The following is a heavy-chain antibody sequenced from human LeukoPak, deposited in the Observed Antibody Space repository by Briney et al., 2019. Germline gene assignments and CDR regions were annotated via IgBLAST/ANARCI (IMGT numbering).Heavy chain of an antibody. D-gene: IGHD2-15*01. CDR2: ISWNSGSI. V-gene: IGHV3-9*01. CDR3: AKGFRYCSGGSCPGGLGY. CDR1: GFTFDDYA. J-gene: IGHJ4*02. Sequence: GGSLRLSCAASGFTFDDYAMHWVRQAPGKGLEWVSGISWNSGSIGYADSVKGRFTISRDNAKNSLYLQMNSLRAEDTAVYYCAKGFRYCSGGSCPGGLGYWGQGTLVTVSS.